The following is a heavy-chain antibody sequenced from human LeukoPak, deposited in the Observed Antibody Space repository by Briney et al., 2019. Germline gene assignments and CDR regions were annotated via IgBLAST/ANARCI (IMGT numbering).Heavy chain of an antibody. CDR3: ARDRYSYGYIAY. D-gene: IGHD5-18*01. CDR1: GFTFSSYS. J-gene: IGHJ4*02. Sequence: GGSLRLSCAASGFTFSSYSMNWVRQAPGKGLEWVSSISSSSSYIYYADSVKGRFTISRDNAKNSLYLQMKSLRAEDTAVYYCARDRYSYGYIAYWGQGTLVTVSS. V-gene: IGHV3-21*01. CDR2: ISSSSSYI.